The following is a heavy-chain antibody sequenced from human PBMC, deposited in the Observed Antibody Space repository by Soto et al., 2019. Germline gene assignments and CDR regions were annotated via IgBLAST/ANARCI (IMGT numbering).Heavy chain of an antibody. D-gene: IGHD2-2*03. V-gene: IGHV3-30*02. Sequence: PGGSLRLSCRTSTVYFAIYGIYWVRQSPGRGLEWLAYMSFDGTEKHYADSVKGRLTMSKDQSESETTFFFLMDTLKRDDTAVYPSATGVPGYGRRWADKPWYFCGRGTRSTVSS. J-gene: IGHJ4*01. CDR2: MSFDGTEK. CDR3: ATGVPGYGRRWADKPWYF. CDR1: TVYFAIYG.